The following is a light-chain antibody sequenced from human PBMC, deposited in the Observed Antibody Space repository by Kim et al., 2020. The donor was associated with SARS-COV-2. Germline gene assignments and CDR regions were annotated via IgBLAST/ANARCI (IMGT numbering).Light chain of an antibody. CDR2: ATS. J-gene: IGKJ1*01. CDR1: QSVTTNF. CDR3: QQYGSSPT. V-gene: IGKV3-20*01. Sequence: DIVLTQSPGTLSLSPGERATLFCRASQSVTTNFLAWYQQRPGQAPRLLIYATSSRATGIPDRFSGSGSGTDFTLTISRLEPEDFAVYHCQQYGSSPTFGQGTKVDIK.